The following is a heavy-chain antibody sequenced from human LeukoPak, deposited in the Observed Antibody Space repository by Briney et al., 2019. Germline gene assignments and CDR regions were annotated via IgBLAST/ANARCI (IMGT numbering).Heavy chain of an antibody. V-gene: IGHV4-39*01. CDR3: ARQGPPGIAVAATGFDY. J-gene: IGHJ4*02. CDR1: GGSISSYY. Sequence: PSETLSLTCTVSGGSISSYYWGWIRQPPGKGLEWIGSIYYSGSTYYNPSLKSRVTISVDTSKNQFSLKLSSVTAADTAVYYCARQGPPGIAVAATGFDYWGQGTLVTVSS. D-gene: IGHD6-19*01. CDR2: IYYSGST.